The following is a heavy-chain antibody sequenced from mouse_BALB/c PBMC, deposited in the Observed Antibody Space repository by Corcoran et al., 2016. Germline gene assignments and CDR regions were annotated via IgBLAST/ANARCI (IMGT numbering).Heavy chain of an antibody. V-gene: IGHV14-1*02. CDR1: GFNIKDYY. D-gene: IGHD1-1*01. Sequence: EVQLQQSGAELVGPGALVKLSCKASGFNIKDYYMHWGKQRPEQGLEWIGWIDPENGNTIYDPKFQGKASITADTSSNTAYLQLSSLTSEDTAVYYCARNGNFDYWGQGTTLTVSS. J-gene: IGHJ2*01. CDR2: IDPENGNT. CDR3: ARNGNFDY.